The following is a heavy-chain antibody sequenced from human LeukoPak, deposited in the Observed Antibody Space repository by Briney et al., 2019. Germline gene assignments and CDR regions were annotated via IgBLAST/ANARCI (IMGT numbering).Heavy chain of an antibody. Sequence: KLQGRVTMTTDTSTSTAYMELRSLRSDDTAVYYCARDDSGSPGRYFDYWGQGTLVTVSS. V-gene: IGHV1-18*01. CDR3: ARDDSGSPGRYFDY. D-gene: IGHD1-26*01. J-gene: IGHJ4*02.